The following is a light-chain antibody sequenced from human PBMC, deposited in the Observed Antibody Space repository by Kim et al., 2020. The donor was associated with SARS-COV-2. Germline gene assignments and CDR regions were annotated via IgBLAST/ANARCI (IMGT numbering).Light chain of an antibody. J-gene: IGLJ2*01. CDR2: SND. CDR3: SVWDDSLNAVL. V-gene: IGLV1-44*01. CDR1: SSNIGSNT. Sequence: QSVLTQPPSVSGTPGQRVTISCSGASSNIGSNTVNWYQQVPGTAPKFLIYSNDQRPSGVPDRFSGSKSDTSASLAISGLQSEDEADYYCSVWDDSLNAVLFGGWTQLTVL.